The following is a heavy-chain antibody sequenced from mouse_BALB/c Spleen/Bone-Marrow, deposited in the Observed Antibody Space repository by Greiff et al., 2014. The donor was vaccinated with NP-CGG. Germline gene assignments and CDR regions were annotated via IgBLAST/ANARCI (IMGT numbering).Heavy chain of an antibody. CDR2: IRNKANGYTT. Sequence: EVKLMESGGGLVQPGGSLRLSCATSGFTFTDYYMSWVRQPPGKALEWLGFIRNKANGYTTEYSASVQGRFTISRDNSQSILYLQMNTLRAEDSATYYCARWLLRAMDYWGQGTSVTVSS. J-gene: IGHJ4*01. CDR1: GFTFTDYY. D-gene: IGHD2-3*01. V-gene: IGHV7-3*02. CDR3: ARWLLRAMDY.